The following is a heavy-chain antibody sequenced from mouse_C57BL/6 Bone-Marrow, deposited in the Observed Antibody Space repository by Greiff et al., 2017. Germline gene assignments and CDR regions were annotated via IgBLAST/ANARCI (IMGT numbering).Heavy chain of an antibody. Sequence: EVQLQQSGPELVKPGASVKISCKATGYSFTGYYMNWVKQSPEKSLEWIGEIIPSTGGTTYNQKFKAKATLTVDKSSSTAYMQLKSLTSEDSAVYSCARCGCCWYVDVWGTGTTVTVSS. J-gene: IGHJ1*03. V-gene: IGHV1-42*01. CDR2: IIPSTGGT. CDR3: ARCGCCWYVDV. D-gene: IGHD1-1*02. CDR1: GYSFTGYY.